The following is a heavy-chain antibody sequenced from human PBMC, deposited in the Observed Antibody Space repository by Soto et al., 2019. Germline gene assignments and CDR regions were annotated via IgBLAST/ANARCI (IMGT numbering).Heavy chain of an antibody. CDR1: GFTFSSYA. CDR3: ERDEVVVPAAPASEFDY. CDR2: ISYDGSNK. Sequence: QVQLVESGGGVVQPGRSLRLSCAASGFTFSSYAMHWVRQAPGKGLEWVAVISYDGSNKYYADSLKGRFTISRDNSKNTLYLQMKSLRAEDTAVYYCERDEVVVPAAPASEFDYWGQGTLVTVSS. J-gene: IGHJ4*02. D-gene: IGHD2-2*01. V-gene: IGHV3-30-3*01.